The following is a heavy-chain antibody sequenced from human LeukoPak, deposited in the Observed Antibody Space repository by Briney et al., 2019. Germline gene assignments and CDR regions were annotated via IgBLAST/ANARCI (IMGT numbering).Heavy chain of an antibody. CDR2: IYSGGST. CDR1: GFTFSTYS. Sequence: EAGGSLRLSCEASGFTFSTYSMNWVRQAPGKGLEWVPVIYSGGSTYYADSVKGRFTISRDNSKNTLYLQMNSLRAEDTAVYYCARASVVVTRWGAFDIWGQGTMVTVSS. D-gene: IGHD2-21*02. V-gene: IGHV3-53*01. CDR3: ARASVVVTRWGAFDI. J-gene: IGHJ3*02.